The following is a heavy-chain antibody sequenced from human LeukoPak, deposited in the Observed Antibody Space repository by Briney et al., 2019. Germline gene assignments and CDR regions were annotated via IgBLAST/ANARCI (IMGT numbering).Heavy chain of an antibody. CDR3: TKDGGLLLTSDYVWGPDY. D-gene: IGHD3-10*02. CDR1: GFSFKDYA. J-gene: IGHJ4*02. CDR2: ITAKASSA. Sequence: GGSLRLSCATSGFSFKDYAMTWVRQAPGKGLEWVSSITAKASSAYYADSVRGRFTVSRDNSKNTLVLQMNSLRAEDTATYYCTKDGGLLLTSDYVWGPDYWGQGTLVAVSS. V-gene: IGHV3-23*01.